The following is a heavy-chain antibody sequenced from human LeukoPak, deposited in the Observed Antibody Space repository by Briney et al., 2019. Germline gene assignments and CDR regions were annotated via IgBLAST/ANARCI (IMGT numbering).Heavy chain of an antibody. CDR1: GGSISSSSYY. D-gene: IGHD6-13*01. V-gene: IGHV4-61*05. J-gene: IGHJ4*02. Sequence: SETLSLTCTVSGGSISSSSYYWGWIRQPPGKGLEWIGYIFYSGTINYNPSLKGRATISVDTSKNQFSLRLTSVTAADTAVYYCATTRIPAAQVDFWGQGTLVIVSS. CDR3: ATTRIPAAQVDF. CDR2: IFYSGTI.